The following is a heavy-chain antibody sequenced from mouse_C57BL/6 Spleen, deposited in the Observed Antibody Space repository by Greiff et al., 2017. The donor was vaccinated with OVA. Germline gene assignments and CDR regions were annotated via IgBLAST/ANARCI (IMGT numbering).Heavy chain of an antibody. CDR2: ILPGSGST. V-gene: IGHV1-9*01. Sequence: VKLMESGAELMKPGASVKLSCKATGYTFTGYWIEWVKQRPGHGLEWIGEILPGSGSTNYHEKFKGKATFTADTSSDTAYMQLSRLTTEDAAIYYCAELGRGYFDYWGQGTTLTVSS. J-gene: IGHJ2*01. D-gene: IGHD4-1*01. CDR3: AELGRGYFDY. CDR1: GYTFTGYW.